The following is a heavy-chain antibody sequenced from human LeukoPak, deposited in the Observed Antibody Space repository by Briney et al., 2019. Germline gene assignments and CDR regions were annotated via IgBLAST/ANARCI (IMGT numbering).Heavy chain of an antibody. CDR3: ARGGTHTYYFDY. CDR1: GGTFSSYA. Sequence: ASVKVSCKASGGTFSSYAISWVRQAPGQGLEWMGGIIPIFGTANYAQKFQGRVTITADESTSTAYMELSSLRSEDTAVYYCARGGTHTYYFDYWGQGTLVTVSS. D-gene: IGHD1-1*01. J-gene: IGHJ4*02. CDR2: IIPIFGTA. V-gene: IGHV1-69*13.